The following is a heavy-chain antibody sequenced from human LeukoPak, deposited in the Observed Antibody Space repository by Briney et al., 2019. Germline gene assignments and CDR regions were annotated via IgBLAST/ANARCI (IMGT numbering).Heavy chain of an antibody. Sequence: PGGSLRLSCAASAFTFSGHEMNWVRQAPGKGLEWVSYISSGGSTIYYADSVKGRFTISRDNSKNTLYLQMNSLRAEDTAVYYCARDGRILDYWGQGTLVTVSS. CDR3: ARDGRILDY. J-gene: IGHJ4*02. CDR2: ISSGGSTI. V-gene: IGHV3-48*03. CDR1: AFTFSGHE.